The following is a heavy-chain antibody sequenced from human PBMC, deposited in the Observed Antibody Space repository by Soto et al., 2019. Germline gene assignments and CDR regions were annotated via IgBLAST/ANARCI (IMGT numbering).Heavy chain of an antibody. V-gene: IGHV1-2*04. Sequence: ASVKVSCNASGYTFTGYYMHWVRQAPGQGVEWMGWINPNSGGTNYAQKFQGWVTMTRDTSISTAYMELSRLRSDDTAVYYCARAGDRFYYFDYWGQGTLVTVSS. CDR1: GYTFTGYY. CDR3: ARAGDRFYYFDY. D-gene: IGHD3-16*01. CDR2: INPNSGGT. J-gene: IGHJ4*02.